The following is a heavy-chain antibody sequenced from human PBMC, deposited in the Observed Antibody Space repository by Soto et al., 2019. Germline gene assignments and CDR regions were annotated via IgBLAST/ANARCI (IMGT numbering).Heavy chain of an antibody. J-gene: IGHJ4*02. CDR3: AKDVSRWVRGVIQR. CDR2: ISWNSGSI. Sequence: EVQLVESGGGLVQPGRSLRLSCAASGFTFDDYAMHWVRQAPGKGLEWVSGISWNSGSIGYADSVKGRFTISRDNAKDSLYLQMNSLRAEDTALYYCAKDVSRWVRGVIQRWGQGTLVTVSS. CDR1: GFTFDDYA. V-gene: IGHV3-9*01. D-gene: IGHD3-10*01.